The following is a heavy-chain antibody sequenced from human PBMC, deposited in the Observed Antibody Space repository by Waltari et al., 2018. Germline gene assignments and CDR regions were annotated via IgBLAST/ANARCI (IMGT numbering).Heavy chain of an antibody. CDR1: GFTFSSYA. J-gene: IGHJ4*02. V-gene: IGHV3-23*04. Sequence: EVQLVESGGGLVQPGGSLRLSCAASGFTFSSYAMSWVRQAPGKGLEWVSAISGSGGSTYYADSVKGRFTISRDNSKNTLYLQMNSLRAEDTAVYYCAKILVAAAGTRMRYYFDYWGQGTLVTVSS. D-gene: IGHD6-13*01. CDR2: ISGSGGST. CDR3: AKILVAAAGTRMRYYFDY.